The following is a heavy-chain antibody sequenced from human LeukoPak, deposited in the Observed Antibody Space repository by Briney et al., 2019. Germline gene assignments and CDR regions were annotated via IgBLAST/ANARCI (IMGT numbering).Heavy chain of an antibody. J-gene: IGHJ4*02. D-gene: IGHD1-26*01. CDR2: VKQDGSEK. CDR3: VRYKTVGASFADY. CDR1: GFTFSTYW. Sequence: GGSLRLSCVASGFTFSTYWMSWGRQAPGKGLEWVANVKQDGSEKYYVDSVKGRFTISRDNAKNSLYLQMNSLRAEDTAVYFCVRYKTVGASFADYWGQGTLVTVSS. V-gene: IGHV3-7*01.